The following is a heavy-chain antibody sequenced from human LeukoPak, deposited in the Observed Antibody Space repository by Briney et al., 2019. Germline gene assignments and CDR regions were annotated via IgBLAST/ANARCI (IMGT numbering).Heavy chain of an antibody. CDR1: GGSISSGDYY. CDR3: AREPGSSFSYNWFDP. Sequence: PSQTLSLTCTVSGGSISSGDYYWSWIRQPPGKGLEWIGYIYYSGSTYYNPSLKSRVTISVDTSKNQFSLKLSSVTAADTAVYYCAREPGSSFSYNWFDPWGQGTLVTVSS. CDR2: IYYSGST. J-gene: IGHJ5*02. V-gene: IGHV4-30-4*08. D-gene: IGHD6-13*01.